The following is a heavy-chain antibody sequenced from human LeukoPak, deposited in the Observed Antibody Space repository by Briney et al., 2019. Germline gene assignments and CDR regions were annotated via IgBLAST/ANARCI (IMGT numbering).Heavy chain of an antibody. Sequence: GGSLRLSCAASGFTFSDYYMSWVRQAPGKGLEWVSVIYSGGSTYYADSVKGRFTISRDNSKNTLYLQMNSLRAEDTAVYYCARGYDSSGPNDYWGQGTLVTVSS. CDR2: IYSGGST. J-gene: IGHJ4*02. CDR1: GFTFSDYY. V-gene: IGHV3-53*01. D-gene: IGHD3-22*01. CDR3: ARGYDSSGPNDY.